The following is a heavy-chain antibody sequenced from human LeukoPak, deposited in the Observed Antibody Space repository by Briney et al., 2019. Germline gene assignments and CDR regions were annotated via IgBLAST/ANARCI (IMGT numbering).Heavy chain of an antibody. D-gene: IGHD1-26*01. CDR2: IYYTGST. J-gene: IGHJ4*02. CDR1: GASISSDY. V-gene: IGHV4-59*01. CDR3: ARDSGMVALDY. Sequence: SETLSLTCTVSGASISSDYWSWIRPPPGKGLEWIGYIYYTGSTNYNPSLKSRVTISLDRSKNQFSLKLNSVTAADTAVYYCARDSGMVALDYWGQGTLVTVSP.